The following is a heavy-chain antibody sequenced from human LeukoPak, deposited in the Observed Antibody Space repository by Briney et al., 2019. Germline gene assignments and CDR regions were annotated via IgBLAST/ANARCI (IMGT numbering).Heavy chain of an antibody. D-gene: IGHD2-2*01. Sequence: ASVKVSCKASGYTFTSYDINRVRQATGQGLEWMGWMNPNSGNTGYAQKFQGRVTMTRNTSISTAYMELSSLRSEDTAVYYCARCSSTRLTGRNFDYWGQGTLVTVSS. CDR2: MNPNSGNT. CDR1: GYTFTSYD. J-gene: IGHJ4*02. V-gene: IGHV1-8*01. CDR3: ARCSSTRLTGRNFDY.